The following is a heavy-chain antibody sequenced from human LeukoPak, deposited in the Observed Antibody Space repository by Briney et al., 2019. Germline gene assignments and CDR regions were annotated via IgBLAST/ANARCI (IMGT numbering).Heavy chain of an antibody. D-gene: IGHD4-17*01. CDR1: GFTFSSYS. CDR3: ARQTTVTTGGWFDP. Sequence: PGGSLRLSCAASGFTFSSYSMNWVRQAPGKGLEWVSSISSSSSYIYYADSVKGRFTISRDNAKNSLYLQMNSLRAEDTAVYYCARQTTVTTGGWFDPWGQGTLVTVSS. CDR2: ISSSSSYI. J-gene: IGHJ5*02. V-gene: IGHV3-21*01.